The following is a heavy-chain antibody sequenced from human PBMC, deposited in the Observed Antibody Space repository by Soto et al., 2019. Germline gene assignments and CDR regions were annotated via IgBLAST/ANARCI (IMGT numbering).Heavy chain of an antibody. CDR2: IYYSGAT. D-gene: IGHD6-13*01. CDR1: GGSISGYY. Sequence: SETLSLTCTVSGGSISGYYWSWIRQPPGKGLEWIGSIYYSGATDYNPSLKSRVTISVDTSKNQFSLKLSSVTTADAAVYYCVRGGSAYSSSWYDWFDPWGPGTLVTVSS. CDR3: VRGGSAYSSSWYDWFDP. J-gene: IGHJ5*02. V-gene: IGHV4-59*01.